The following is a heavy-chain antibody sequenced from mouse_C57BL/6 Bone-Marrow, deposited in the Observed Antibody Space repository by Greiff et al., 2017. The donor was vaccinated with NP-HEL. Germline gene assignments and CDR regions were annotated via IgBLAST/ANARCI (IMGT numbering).Heavy chain of an antibody. Sequence: VQLQQSGPELVKPGASVKISCKASGYSFTSYYIHWVKQRPGQGLEWIGWIYPGRGNTKYNEKFKGKATLTADTSSSTAYMQLSSLTSEDSAVYYCAKLYYYGSSGYYAMDYWGQGTSVTVSS. D-gene: IGHD1-1*01. CDR2: IYPGRGNT. J-gene: IGHJ4*01. CDR1: GYSFTSYY. V-gene: IGHV1-66*01. CDR3: AKLYYYGSSGYYAMDY.